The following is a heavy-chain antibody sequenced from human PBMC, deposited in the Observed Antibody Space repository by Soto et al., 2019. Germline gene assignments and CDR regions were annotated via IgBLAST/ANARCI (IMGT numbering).Heavy chain of an antibody. CDR2: INHNGST. CDR3: ARAPGGSSGYYYPFDY. V-gene: IGHV4-34*01. CDR1: GGSFSGYY. Sequence: QVQLQQWGAGLLKPSETLSLTCAVYGGSFSGYYWSWIRQPPGKGLEWIGEINHNGSTNYNPSLKSRVTISVDTSKNQFSLKLSSVTAADTAVYYCARAPGGSSGYYYPFDYWGQGTLVTVSS. J-gene: IGHJ4*02. D-gene: IGHD3-22*01.